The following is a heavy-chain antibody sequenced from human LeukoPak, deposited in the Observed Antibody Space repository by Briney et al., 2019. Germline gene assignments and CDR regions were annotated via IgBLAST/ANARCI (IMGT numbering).Heavy chain of an antibody. CDR2: IIGRGTSA. CDR1: GFTFSTYW. CDR3: AKPDGNVVAVPMDV. Sequence: GGSLRLSCAASGFTFSTYWMHWVRQAPGKGLVWVSSIIGRGTSAYYADSVKGRFTISRDNSKNILFLQMNRLTAADTAVYYCAKPDGNVVAVPMDVWGQGTTVTVSS. J-gene: IGHJ6*02. D-gene: IGHD2-21*01. V-gene: IGHV3-23*01.